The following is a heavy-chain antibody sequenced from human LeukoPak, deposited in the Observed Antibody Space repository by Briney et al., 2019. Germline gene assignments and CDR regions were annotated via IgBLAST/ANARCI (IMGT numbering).Heavy chain of an antibody. Sequence: GGSLRLSCAASGFTFSSYAMSWVRQAPGKGLEWVANIKQDGSEKYYVDSVKGRFTISRDNAKNSLYLQMNSLRAEDTAVYYCARGGYGDYVPPFDYWGQGTLVTVSS. V-gene: IGHV3-7*01. J-gene: IGHJ4*02. CDR1: GFTFSSYA. CDR2: IKQDGSEK. CDR3: ARGGYGDYVPPFDY. D-gene: IGHD4-17*01.